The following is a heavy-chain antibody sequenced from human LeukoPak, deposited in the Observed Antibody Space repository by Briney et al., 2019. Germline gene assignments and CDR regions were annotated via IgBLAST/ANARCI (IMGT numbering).Heavy chain of an antibody. J-gene: IGHJ4*02. CDR1: GFTFSSYA. Sequence: RTGGSLRLSCAASGFTFSSYAMSWVRQAPGKGLEWVSAISGSGGSTYYADSVKGRSTISRDNSKNTLYLQMNSLRAEDTAVYYCAKAESSGWPAGGFDYWGQGTLVTVSS. D-gene: IGHD6-19*01. CDR2: ISGSGGST. CDR3: AKAESSGWPAGGFDY. V-gene: IGHV3-23*01.